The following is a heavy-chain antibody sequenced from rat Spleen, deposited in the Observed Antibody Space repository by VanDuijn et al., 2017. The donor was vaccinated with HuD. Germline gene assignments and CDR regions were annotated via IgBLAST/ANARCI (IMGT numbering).Heavy chain of an antibody. CDR3: ARHPTEGLNFDY. V-gene: IGHV5-25*01. CDR1: GFTFSNYY. CDR2: ISTGGGYT. Sequence: EVQLVESGGGLVQPGRSLRLSCVASGFTFSNYYMAWVRQAPTKGLEWVAYISTGGGYTYYRDSVKGRFTISRDNAKSTLYLQMDSLRSEDTATYYCARHPTEGLNFDYWGQGVMVTVSS. D-gene: IGHD1-11*01. J-gene: IGHJ2*01.